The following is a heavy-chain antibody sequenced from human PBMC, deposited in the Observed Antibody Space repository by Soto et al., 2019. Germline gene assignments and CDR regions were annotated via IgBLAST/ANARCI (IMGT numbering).Heavy chain of an antibody. J-gene: IGHJ4*01. CDR3: ARHLVGSTRGNFDY. CDR2: IYPYDSDT. D-gene: IGHD2-2*01. CDR1: GYSFTSYW. V-gene: IGHV5-51*01. Sequence: PGESLKISCKTSGYSFTSYWIGWVRQMPGKGMEWMGNIYPYDSDTRYSPSFQSQVTISADTSITTAYLQWSGLRASDTAMYFCARHLVGSTRGNFDYWGQGTLVTVSS.